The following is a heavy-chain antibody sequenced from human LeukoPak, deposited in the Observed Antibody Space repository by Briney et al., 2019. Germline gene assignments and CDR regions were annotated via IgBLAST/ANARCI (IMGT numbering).Heavy chain of an antibody. CDR2: IYTSGST. Sequence: SETLSLTCTVSGGSISSYYWSWIRQPAGKGLEWIGRIYTSGSTNYNPSLESRVTMSVDTSKNQFSLKLSSVTAADTAVYYCARDEFSSSGYYFDYWGQGTLVTVSS. J-gene: IGHJ4*02. CDR1: GGSISSYY. CDR3: ARDEFSSSGYYFDY. V-gene: IGHV4-4*07. D-gene: IGHD3-22*01.